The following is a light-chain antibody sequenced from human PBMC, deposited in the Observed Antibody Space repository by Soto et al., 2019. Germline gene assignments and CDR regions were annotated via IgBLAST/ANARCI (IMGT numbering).Light chain of an antibody. CDR1: QSISSW. Sequence: DIQMTQSPSTLSASVGDRVTITCRASQSISSWLAWYQQKPGKAPKLLIYKASSLEGGIPSRFSGSGSETEFTLTLSSLQPEDFATYYCQQYNSYQYTFGQGTKLEIK. J-gene: IGKJ2*01. CDR2: KAS. CDR3: QQYNSYQYT. V-gene: IGKV1-5*03.